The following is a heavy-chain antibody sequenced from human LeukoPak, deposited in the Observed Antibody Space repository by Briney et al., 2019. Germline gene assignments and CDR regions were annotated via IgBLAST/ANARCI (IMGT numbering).Heavy chain of an antibody. CDR3: ARGPITIFGVVIDPRYGMDV. D-gene: IGHD3-3*01. CDR2: INHSGST. J-gene: IGHJ6*02. Sequence: SETLSLTCAVYGGSFSGYYWGWIRQPPGKGLEWIGQINHSGSTNYNPSLKSRVTISVDTSKNQFSLKLSSVTAADTAVYYCARGPITIFGVVIDPRYGMDVWGQGTTVTVSS. V-gene: IGHV4-34*01. CDR1: GGSFSGYY.